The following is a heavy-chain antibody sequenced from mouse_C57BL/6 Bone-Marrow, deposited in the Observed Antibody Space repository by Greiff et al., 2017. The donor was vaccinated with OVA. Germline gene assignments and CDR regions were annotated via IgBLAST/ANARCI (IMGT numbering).Heavy chain of an antibody. CDR3: AKRDGGVYWYFDV. Sequence: QVQLKESGPGLVAPSGFSLTSYGVDWVRQPPGKGLEWLGVIWGGGSTNYNSALMSRLSISKDNSKSQVFLKMNSLQTDDTAMYYCAKRDGGVYWYFDVWGTGTTVTVSS. CDR1: GFSLTSYG. CDR2: IWGGGST. V-gene: IGHV2-9*01. J-gene: IGHJ1*03. D-gene: IGHD3-3*01.